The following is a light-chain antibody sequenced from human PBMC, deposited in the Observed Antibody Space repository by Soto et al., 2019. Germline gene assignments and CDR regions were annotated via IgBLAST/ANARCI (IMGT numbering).Light chain of an antibody. CDR2: GAF. CDR1: QTIYRDC. J-gene: IGKJ1*01. Sequence: EIELTQSPGTLSLSPGERATLSCRASQTIYRDCLAWYQQRPGQAPRLLIHGAFSRANGIPDRFSGRGSGTDFTLTISSLEPEDFAVYYCQQCASLVWTVGQGTKVEIK. CDR3: QQCASLVWT. V-gene: IGKV3-20*01.